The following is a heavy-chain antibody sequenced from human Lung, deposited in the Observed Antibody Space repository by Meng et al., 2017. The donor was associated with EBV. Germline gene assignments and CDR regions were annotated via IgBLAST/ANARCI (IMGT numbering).Heavy chain of an antibody. V-gene: IGHV4-39*01. CDR1: VGPISRTGTC. Sequence: QRQRAGSGPGRVNPSETLSLPGTVPVGPISRTGTCGGWIRPPPGKGLEWIGSQCHADDTYYNPSLMGRVTISVDTSKNQVSLKLTSVTAADTSIYYCVRHTFSGNPGGIDSWGQGILVTVSS. CDR2: QCHADDT. J-gene: IGHJ4*02. CDR3: VRHTFSGNPGGIDS. D-gene: IGHD4-23*01.